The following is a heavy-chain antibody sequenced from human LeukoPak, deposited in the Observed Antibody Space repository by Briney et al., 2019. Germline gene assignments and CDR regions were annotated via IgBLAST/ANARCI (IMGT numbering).Heavy chain of an antibody. CDR2: ISGSGGST. CDR1: GFTFSSYA. V-gene: IGHV3-23*01. CDR3: AKLYSSGWYVGY. J-gene: IGHJ4*02. D-gene: IGHD6-19*01. Sequence: GGSLRLSCAASGFTFSSYAMSWVRQAPGKGLEWVSAISGSGGSTYYADSVKGRFTISRDNSKNTLYLQMNSLGAEDTAVYYCAKLYSSGWYVGYWGQGTLVTVSS.